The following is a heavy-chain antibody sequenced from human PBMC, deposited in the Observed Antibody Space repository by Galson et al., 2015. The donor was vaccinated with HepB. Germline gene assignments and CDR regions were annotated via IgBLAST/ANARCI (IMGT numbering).Heavy chain of an antibody. Sequence: SVKVSCKASGYTFTGYYMHWVRQAPGQGLEWMGWISPNSGGTNYAQKFQGWVTMTRDTSISTAYMELSRLRSDDTAVYYCARDGYYGSGNDPLRDTYYYYYGMDVWGQGTTVTVSS. CDR3: ARDGYYGSGNDPLRDTYYYYYGMDV. CDR2: ISPNSGGT. CDR1: GYTFTGYY. J-gene: IGHJ6*02. D-gene: IGHD3-10*01. V-gene: IGHV1-2*04.